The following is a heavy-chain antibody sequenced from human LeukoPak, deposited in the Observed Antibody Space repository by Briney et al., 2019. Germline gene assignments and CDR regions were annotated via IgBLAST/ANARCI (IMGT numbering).Heavy chain of an antibody. CDR1: GYTFTSYD. CDR3: ARGRELLWFGELLSYYYYGMDV. D-gene: IGHD3-10*01. CDR2: MNPNSGNT. Sequence: ASVKVSCKASGYTFTSYDINWARQATGQGLEWMGWMNPNSGNTGYAQKFQGRVTMTRNTSISTAYMELSSLRSEDTAVYYCARGRELLWFGELLSYYYYGMDVWGQGTTVTVSS. V-gene: IGHV1-8*01. J-gene: IGHJ6*02.